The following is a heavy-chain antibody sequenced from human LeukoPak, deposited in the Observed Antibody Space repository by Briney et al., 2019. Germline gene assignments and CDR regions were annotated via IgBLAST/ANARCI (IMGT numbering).Heavy chain of an antibody. V-gene: IGHV4-34*01. CDR1: GGSFSGYY. CDR2: IDHSGST. J-gene: IGHJ6*02. D-gene: IGHD3-3*01. Sequence: SETLSLTCAVYGGSFSGYYWSWIRQPPGKGLEWIGEIDHSGSTNYNPSLKSRVTISVDTSKNQFSLKLSSVTAADTAVYYCARRITIFGLDVWGQGTTVTVSS. CDR3: ARRITIFGLDV.